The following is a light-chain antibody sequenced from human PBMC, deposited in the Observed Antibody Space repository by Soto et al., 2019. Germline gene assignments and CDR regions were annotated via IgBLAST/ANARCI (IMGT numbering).Light chain of an antibody. J-gene: IGKJ5*01. CDR2: DVS. CDR3: QQRNYWQVT. CDR1: QSVSSY. Sequence: IFFLQCPATLSLSRWEIATLSCMASQSVSSYLAWYQQKPGQAPRLLIYDVSNRATGIPARFSGSGSGTDFTLTISSLEPEDFAVYYCQQRNYWQVTFGQGTRLEI. V-gene: IGKV3-11*01.